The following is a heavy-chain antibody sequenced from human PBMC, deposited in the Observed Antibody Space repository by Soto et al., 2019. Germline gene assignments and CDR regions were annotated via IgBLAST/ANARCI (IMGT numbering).Heavy chain of an antibody. Sequence: ASVKVSCTASGYTFTSYAIHWVRQAPGQRLEWMGWINAGNGNTKYSQKFQGRVTITRDTSASTAYMELSSLRSEDTAVYYCARVTGYYAPDYWGQGTLVTVSS. J-gene: IGHJ4*02. CDR1: GYTFTSYA. D-gene: IGHD3-9*01. V-gene: IGHV1-3*01. CDR3: ARVTGYYAPDY. CDR2: INAGNGNT.